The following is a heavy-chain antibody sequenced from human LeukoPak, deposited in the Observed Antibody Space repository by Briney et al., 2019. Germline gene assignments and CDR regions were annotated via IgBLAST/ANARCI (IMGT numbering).Heavy chain of an antibody. Sequence: GGSLRLSCAASGFTFSSYGIHWVRQAPGKGLEWVAFIRYDGSNKYYADSVKGRFTISRDNSKNTLYLQMNSLRAEDTAVYYRAKDTLWELTPSYYFDYWGQGTLVTVSS. V-gene: IGHV3-30*02. D-gene: IGHD1-26*01. CDR2: IRYDGSNK. CDR3: AKDTLWELTPSYYFDY. J-gene: IGHJ4*02. CDR1: GFTFSSYG.